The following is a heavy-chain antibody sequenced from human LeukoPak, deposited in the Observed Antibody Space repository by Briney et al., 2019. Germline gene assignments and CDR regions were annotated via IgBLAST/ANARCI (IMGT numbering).Heavy chain of an antibody. CDR3: ARDLGYCSGGSCSDY. D-gene: IGHD2-15*01. CDR2: INPNSGGT. J-gene: IGHJ4*02. V-gene: IGHV1-2*06. Sequence: ASVKVSCKASGYTFTGYYMHWVRQAPGQGLEWMGRINPNSGGTNYAQKFQGRVTITRDTSISTAYMELCRLRSDDTAVYYCARDLGYCSGGSCSDYWGQGTLVTVSS. CDR1: GYTFTGYY.